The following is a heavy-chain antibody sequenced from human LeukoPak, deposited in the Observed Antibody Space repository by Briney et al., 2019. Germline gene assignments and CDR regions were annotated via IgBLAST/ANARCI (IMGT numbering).Heavy chain of an antibody. CDR3: ATLTRGYYDSSGYLFTYSFFDY. Sequence: GASVKVSCKASGYTFTSYGISWVRQAPGQGLEWMGGFDPEDGETIYAQKFQGRVTMTEDTSTDTAYMELSSLRSEDTAVYYCATLTRGYYDSSGYLFTYSFFDYWGQGTLVTVSS. CDR1: GYTFTSYG. CDR2: FDPEDGET. J-gene: IGHJ4*02. D-gene: IGHD3-22*01. V-gene: IGHV1-24*01.